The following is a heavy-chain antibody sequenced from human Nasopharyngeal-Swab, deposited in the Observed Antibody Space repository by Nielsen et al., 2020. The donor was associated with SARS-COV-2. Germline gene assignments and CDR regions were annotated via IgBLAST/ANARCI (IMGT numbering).Heavy chain of an antibody. D-gene: IGHD6-6*01. CDR1: GFTFSSYA. CDR2: ISGSGGST. Sequence: ESLKISCAASGFTFSSYAMSWVRQAQGKGLEWVSAISGSGGSTYYADSGKGRFTICRDNSKNTLYLQMNSLRAENTAVYYCAKAVAPSSSWGQGTLVTVSS. J-gene: IGHJ5*02. V-gene: IGHV3-23*01. CDR3: AKAVAPSSS.